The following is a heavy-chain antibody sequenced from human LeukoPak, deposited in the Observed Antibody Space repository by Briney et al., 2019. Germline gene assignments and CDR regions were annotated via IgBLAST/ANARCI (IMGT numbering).Heavy chain of an antibody. D-gene: IGHD2-15*01. CDR1: GGSFSGYY. CDR2: INHSGST. CDR3: ARSEIVVVVAATSSYNWFDP. Sequence: SETLSLTCAVYGGSFSGYYWSWIRQPPGKGLEWIGEINHSGSTNYNPSLKSRVTISVDTSKNQFSLKLSSVTAADTAVYYCARSEIVVVVAATSSYNWFDPWGQGTLVTVSS. V-gene: IGHV4-34*01. J-gene: IGHJ5*02.